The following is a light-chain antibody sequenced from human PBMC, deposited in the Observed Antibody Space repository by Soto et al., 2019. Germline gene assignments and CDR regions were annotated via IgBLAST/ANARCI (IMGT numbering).Light chain of an antibody. CDR3: QQYNSYPWT. Sequence: DFQMTQSPSSLSASVGDRVTITCRASQGFSNYLAWYQQKPGKAPKLLIYDASSLESGVPSRFSGSGSGTEFTLTITSLQPDDFATYYCQQYNSYPWTFGQGTKVDI. CDR1: QGFSNY. CDR2: DAS. V-gene: IGKV1-16*01. J-gene: IGKJ1*01.